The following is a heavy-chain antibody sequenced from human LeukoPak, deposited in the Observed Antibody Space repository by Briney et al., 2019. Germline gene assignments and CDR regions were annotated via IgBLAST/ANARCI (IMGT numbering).Heavy chain of an antibody. CDR3: ARASGPYGSGSYYTAPFDY. V-gene: IGHV1-69*06. J-gene: IGHJ4*02. D-gene: IGHD3-10*01. Sequence: GASVKVSCKASGGTFSSYAISWVRQAPGQGLEWMGGIIPIFGTANYAQKFQGRVTITADKSTSTAYMELSSLRSEDTAVYYCARASGPYGSGSYYTAPFDYWGQGTLVTVSS. CDR2: IIPIFGTA. CDR1: GGTFSSYA.